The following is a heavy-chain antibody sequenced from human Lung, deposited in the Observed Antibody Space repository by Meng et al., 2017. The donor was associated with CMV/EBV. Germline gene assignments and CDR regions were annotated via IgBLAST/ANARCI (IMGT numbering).Heavy chain of an antibody. V-gene: IGHV3-7*01. J-gene: IGHJ5*02. CDR3: ATGSGHYGA. CDR1: GFTFNSYW. D-gene: IGHD3-10*01. Sequence: GEXXKISCAASGFTFNSYWMSWVRQAPGGGLEWVGNIKHDGSETHYLESVKGRFNISRENAKKSMYLQMNSLRVDDTAVYFCATGSGHYGAWGQG. CDR2: IKHDGSET.